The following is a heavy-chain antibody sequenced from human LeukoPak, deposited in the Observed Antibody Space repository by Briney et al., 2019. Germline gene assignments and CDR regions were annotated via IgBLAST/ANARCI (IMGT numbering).Heavy chain of an antibody. CDR2: IWYDGSNK. CDR3: VKRSTSGYYFDY. CDR1: GFTFSSYG. Sequence: PGRSLRLSCAASGFTFSSYGMHWVRQAPGKGLEWVAVIWYDGSNKYYADSVKGRFTISRDNSKNTLYLQMSSLRPEDTAVYYCVKRSTSGYYFDYWGQGTLVTVSS. D-gene: IGHD3-22*01. J-gene: IGHJ4*02. V-gene: IGHV3-33*06.